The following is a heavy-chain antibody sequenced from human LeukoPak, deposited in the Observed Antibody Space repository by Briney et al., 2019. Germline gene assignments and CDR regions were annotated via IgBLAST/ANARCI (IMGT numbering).Heavy chain of an antibody. CDR1: GGSFSGYY. CDR3: ARWRQLVRAFDI. D-gene: IGHD6-13*01. V-gene: IGHV4-34*01. Sequence: PSETLSLTCAVYGGSFSGYYWSWIRQPPGRGLEWIGEINHSGSTNYNPSLKSRVTISVDTSKNQFSLKLGSVTAADTAVYYCARWRQLVRAFDIWGQGTMVTVSS. CDR2: INHSGST. J-gene: IGHJ3*02.